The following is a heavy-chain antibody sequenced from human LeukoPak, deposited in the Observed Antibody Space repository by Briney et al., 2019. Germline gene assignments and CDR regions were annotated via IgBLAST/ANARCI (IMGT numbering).Heavy chain of an antibody. D-gene: IGHD2-2*02. V-gene: IGHV4-39*01. J-gene: IGHJ4*02. CDR1: GGSISSSSYF. Sequence: PSETLSLTCSVSGGSISSSSYFWGWIRQPPGKGLEWIGSIFYSGSTYYNPSLRSRVTISVDTSKNQFSLKLSSVTAADTAVYYCARHSRYCSSTGCYTFDCWGQGTLVTVSS. CDR3: ARHSRYCSSTGCYTFDC. CDR2: IFYSGST.